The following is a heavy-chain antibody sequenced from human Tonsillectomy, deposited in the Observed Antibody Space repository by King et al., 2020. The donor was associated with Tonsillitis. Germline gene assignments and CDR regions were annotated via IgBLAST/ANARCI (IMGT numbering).Heavy chain of an antibody. J-gene: IGHJ4*02. CDR2: INPNTGAT. Sequence: VQLVESGAEVKKPGASVKVSCKASGYIFNDYYMHWVQQAPGQGLEWMGWINPNTGATYYAQKFQGSVTMTRDTSISTAYMELSRLTSDDTAVYYCTRDNYVLGNDCWGQGTLVTVSS. V-gene: IGHV1-2*02. D-gene: IGHD3-10*02. CDR3: TRDNYVLGNDC. CDR1: GYIFNDYY.